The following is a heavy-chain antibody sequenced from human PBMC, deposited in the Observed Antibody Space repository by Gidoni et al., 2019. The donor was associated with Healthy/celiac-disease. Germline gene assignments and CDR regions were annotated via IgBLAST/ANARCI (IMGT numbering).Heavy chain of an antibody. V-gene: IGHV1-24*01. D-gene: IGHD6-13*01. CDR1: GYTLTELA. J-gene: IGHJ4*02. CDR2: FDPEDGET. Sequence: QVQLVPSGAEVKKPGASVKVSCKVSGYTLTELAMHWVRQAPGKGLEWMGGFDPEDGETIYAQKLQGRVTMTEDTSTDTAYMERSSLRSEDTAVYYCATTPLEGIASFPFDYWGQGTLVTVSA. CDR3: ATTPLEGIASFPFDY.